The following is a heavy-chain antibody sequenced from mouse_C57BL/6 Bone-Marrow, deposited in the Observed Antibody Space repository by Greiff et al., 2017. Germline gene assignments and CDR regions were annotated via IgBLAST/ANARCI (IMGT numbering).Heavy chain of an antibody. CDR3: ARLGMDY. J-gene: IGHJ4*01. V-gene: IGHV5-15*01. Sequence: EVKLVESGGGLVQPGGSLKLSCAASGFTFSDYGMAWVRQAPRTGPEWVAFISNLAYSIYYADTVTGRFTISRENAKSTLYLEMSSLRSEDTAMYYCARLGMDYWGQGTSVTVSS. CDR1: GFTFSDYG. CDR2: ISNLAYSI.